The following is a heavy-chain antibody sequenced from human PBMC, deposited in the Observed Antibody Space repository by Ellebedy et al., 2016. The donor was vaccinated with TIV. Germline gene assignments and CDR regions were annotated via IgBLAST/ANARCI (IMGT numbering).Heavy chain of an antibody. J-gene: IGHJ4*02. CDR1: GGSFSKNA. CDR3: AASSFYGTMILH. D-gene: IGHD3-22*01. CDR2: IIPISDSA. V-gene: IGHV1-69*13. Sequence: AASVKVSCKASGGSFSKNAVTWVRQAPGQGLAWMGGIIPISDSANYAHQFQGRVTIIADRSTSTATLELSSLRSDDTALYYCAASSFYGTMILHWGQGTLVTVSS.